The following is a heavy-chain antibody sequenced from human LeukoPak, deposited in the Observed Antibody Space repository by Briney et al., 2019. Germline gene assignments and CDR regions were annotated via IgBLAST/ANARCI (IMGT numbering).Heavy chain of an antibody. V-gene: IGHV3-23*01. Sequence: DPGGSLRLSCAASGFTFSSYAMSWVRQAPGKGLEWVSAISGSGGSTYYADSVKGRFTISRDNSKNTLYLQMNSLRAEDTAVYYCAKGRGVLTTANDYWGQGTLVTVSS. CDR3: AKGRGVLTTANDY. CDR1: GFTFSSYA. J-gene: IGHJ4*02. CDR2: ISGSGGST. D-gene: IGHD3-3*01.